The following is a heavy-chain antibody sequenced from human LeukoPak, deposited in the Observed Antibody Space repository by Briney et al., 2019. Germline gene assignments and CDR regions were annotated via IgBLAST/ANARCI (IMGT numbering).Heavy chain of an antibody. Sequence: GGSLRLSCAASGFPFSNYWMHWVRQAPGKGLVWVSRVNSDGSTTNYADSVKGRFTISRDNAENTLYMRMNSLRPEDTAVYYCARGYYSSSRFDSWGQGTLVTASS. CDR2: VNSDGSTT. D-gene: IGHD6-13*01. CDR1: GFPFSNYW. J-gene: IGHJ4*02. V-gene: IGHV3-74*01. CDR3: ARGYYSSSRFDS.